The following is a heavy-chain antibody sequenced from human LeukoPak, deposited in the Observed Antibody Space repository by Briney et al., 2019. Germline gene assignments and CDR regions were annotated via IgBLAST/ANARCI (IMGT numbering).Heavy chain of an antibody. Sequence: ASVKVSCKASGYTFTGYYIHWVRQAPGQGLEWMGRINPDSGDRNYAQKFQGKVTMTRDTSISAAYMELSSLRSDDTAVYYCARGAAVGQTRDYWSQGTLVTVSS. CDR3: ARGAAVGQTRDY. CDR1: GYTFTGYY. V-gene: IGHV1-2*06. J-gene: IGHJ4*02. CDR2: INPDSGDR. D-gene: IGHD6-13*01.